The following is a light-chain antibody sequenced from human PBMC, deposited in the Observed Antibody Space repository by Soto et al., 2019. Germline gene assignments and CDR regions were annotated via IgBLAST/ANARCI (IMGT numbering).Light chain of an antibody. CDR3: CSYAGSSTL. J-gene: IGLJ2*01. V-gene: IGLV2-23*01. Sequence: QSALTQPASVSGSPGQSITISCTGTSSYVGSYNLVSWYQQHPGKAPKLMIFDGSKRPSGISNRFSGSKSGNTASLTISGLQAEDEADYYCCSYAGSSTLFGGGTQLTVL. CDR1: SSYVGSYNL. CDR2: DGS.